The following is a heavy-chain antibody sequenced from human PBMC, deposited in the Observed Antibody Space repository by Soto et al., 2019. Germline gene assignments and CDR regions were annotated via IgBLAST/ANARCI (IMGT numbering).Heavy chain of an antibody. Sequence: ASVKVSCKASGYTFTSYGINWVRQAPGQGLEWMGWISAYNGNTNYAQKLQGRVTMTTDTSTSTAYMELRSLRSDDTAVYYCARVWGGTPFPSYSGMDVWGQGTTVTVPS. CDR1: GYTFTSYG. D-gene: IGHD3-16*01. J-gene: IGHJ6*02. V-gene: IGHV1-18*01. CDR2: ISAYNGNT. CDR3: ARVWGGTPFPSYSGMDV.